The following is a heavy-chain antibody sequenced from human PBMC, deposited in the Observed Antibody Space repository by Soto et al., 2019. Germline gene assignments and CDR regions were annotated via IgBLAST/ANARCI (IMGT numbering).Heavy chain of an antibody. Sequence: QVQLVQSGAEVKKPGSSLKVSCKASGGTFSTYAISWVRQAPGQGREWMGGIIPIFGTAKYAQKFQGRVTITADESTSTAYMELSSLRSEDTAVYYCAREIFGVIISGGRDAFDIWGQGTMVTVSS. J-gene: IGHJ3*02. CDR3: AREIFGVIISGGRDAFDI. V-gene: IGHV1-69*01. D-gene: IGHD3-3*01. CDR2: IIPIFGTA. CDR1: GGTFSTYA.